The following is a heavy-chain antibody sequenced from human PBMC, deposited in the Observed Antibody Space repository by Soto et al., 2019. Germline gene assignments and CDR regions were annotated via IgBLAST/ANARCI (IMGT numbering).Heavy chain of an antibody. J-gene: IGHJ4*02. D-gene: IGHD1-1*01. CDR2: ISSSGSSI. CDR3: ARSRYNDY. Sequence: GGSLRLSCAASGFIFSTYSMNWVRQAPGKGLEWISYISSSGSSISYTDSVKGRFTISRDNAKNSLYLQMNSLGAEDTALYYCARSRYNDYWGQGTLVTVSS. CDR1: GFIFSTYS. V-gene: IGHV3-48*01.